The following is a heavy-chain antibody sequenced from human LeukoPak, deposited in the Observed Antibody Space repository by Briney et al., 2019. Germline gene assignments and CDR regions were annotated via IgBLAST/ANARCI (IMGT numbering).Heavy chain of an antibody. D-gene: IGHD5-12*01. J-gene: IGHJ4*02. V-gene: IGHV3-23*01. CDR2: ISGSGGST. CDR1: GFTFSGYA. CDR3: AKDTGFRVAFDY. Sequence: PGGSLRLSCAASGFTFSGYAMSWVRQAPGKGLEWVSAISGSGGSTYYADSVKGRFTISRDNSKNTLYLQMNSLRAEDTAVYYCAKDTGFRVAFDYWGQGTLVTVSS.